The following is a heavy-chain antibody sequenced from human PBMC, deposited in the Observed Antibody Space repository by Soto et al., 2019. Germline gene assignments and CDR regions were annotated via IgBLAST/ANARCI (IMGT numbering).Heavy chain of an antibody. V-gene: IGHV4-34*01. CDR1: GGSFSGYD. CDR3: ARGRGDGYNQNWYFDL. J-gene: IGHJ2*01. Sequence: SASLSLTCAVYGGSFSGYDWSWVRQPPGKGLEWIGEINNGGSSNYNPSLKSRVSMSVGTSNNQFSMKLTSVTAADTAVYYCARGRGDGYNQNWYFDLWGRGTLVTVSS. D-gene: IGHD3-10*01. CDR2: INNGGSS.